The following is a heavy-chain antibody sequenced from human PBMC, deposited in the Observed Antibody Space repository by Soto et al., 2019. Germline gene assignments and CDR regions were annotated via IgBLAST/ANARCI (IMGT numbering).Heavy chain of an antibody. CDR1: GFTFSSYA. V-gene: IGHV3-30-3*01. D-gene: IGHD3-16*01. Sequence: QVQLVESGGGVVQPGRSLRLSCAASGFTFSSYAMHWVRQAPGKGLEWVAVISYDGSNKYYADSVKGRFTISRDNSKNTLYLQMTSLRAEDTAVYYCARVLSDDVWGSYSYWGPGTLVTVSS. CDR2: ISYDGSNK. J-gene: IGHJ4*02. CDR3: ARVLSDDVWGSYSY.